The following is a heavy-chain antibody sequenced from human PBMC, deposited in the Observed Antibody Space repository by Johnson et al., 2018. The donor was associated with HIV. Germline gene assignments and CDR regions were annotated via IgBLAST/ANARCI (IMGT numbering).Heavy chain of an antibody. CDR2: IYSGGRT. V-gene: IGHV3-66*01. Sequence: EVQLVESGGGLVQPGGSLRLSCGASGFTVSSNYMSWVRQAPGKGLEWVSVIYSGGRTYYADSVKGRFTISRDNSKNTLYRQRNSRSAEDTAVYYCAKSQDSSAYDYDFNIWGQGTMVTVSS. D-gene: IGHD3-22*01. CDR1: GFTVSSNY. CDR3: AKSQDSSAYDYDFNI. J-gene: IGHJ3*02.